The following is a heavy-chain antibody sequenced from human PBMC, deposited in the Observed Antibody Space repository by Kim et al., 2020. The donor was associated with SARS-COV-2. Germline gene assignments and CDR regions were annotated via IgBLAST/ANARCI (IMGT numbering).Heavy chain of an antibody. CDR1: GYTFTSYA. CDR3: AYDSSGYPYYFDY. V-gene: IGHV1-3*01. J-gene: IGHJ4*02. CDR2: INAGNGNT. Sequence: ASVKVSCKASGYTFTSYAMHWVRQAPGQRLEWMGWINAGNGNTKYSQKFQGRVTITRDTSASTAYMELSSLRSEDTAVYYCAYDSSGYPYYFDYWGQGTLVTVSS. D-gene: IGHD3-22*01.